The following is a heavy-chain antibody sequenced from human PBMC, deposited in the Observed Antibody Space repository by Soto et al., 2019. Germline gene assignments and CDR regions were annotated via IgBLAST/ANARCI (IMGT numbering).Heavy chain of an antibody. CDR1: GFTFSSYA. D-gene: IGHD6-13*01. CDR2: ISGSGGST. J-gene: IGHJ6*02. CDR3: ARRSELAAAGDYYYYGMDV. V-gene: IGHV3-23*01. Sequence: GGSLRLSCAASGFTFSSYAMSWVRQAPGKGLEWVSAISGSGGSTYYADSVKGRFTISRDNSKNTLYLQMNSLRAEDTAVYYCARRSELAAAGDYYYYGMDVWGQGTTVTVSS.